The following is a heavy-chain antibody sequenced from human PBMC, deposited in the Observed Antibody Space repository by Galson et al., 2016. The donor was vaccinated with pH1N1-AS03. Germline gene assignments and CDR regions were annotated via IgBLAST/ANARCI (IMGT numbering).Heavy chain of an antibody. D-gene: IGHD6-19*01. CDR3: ARSSYDSGWPGGGHFDH. Sequence: PALVKPTQTHTLTCTFSGFSLSTNKMCVSWIRQPPGKALEWLARIDRDNDKYYSTSLKTRLTISKDTSKNQVVLTMTNMDPADTATYYCARSSYDSGWPGGGHFDHWGQGTLVTVSS. CDR2: IDRDNDK. V-gene: IGHV2-70*11. CDR1: GFSLSTNKMC. J-gene: IGHJ4*02.